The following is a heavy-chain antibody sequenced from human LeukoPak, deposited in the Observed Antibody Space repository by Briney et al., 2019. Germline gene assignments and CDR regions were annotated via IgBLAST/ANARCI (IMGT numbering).Heavy chain of an antibody. V-gene: IGHV4-39*01. CDR1: GGSISSSDYY. Sequence: SETLSLTCTVSGGSISSSDYYWGWIRQPPGKGLEWIGSIYYGGSTYYNPSLKSRVTISADTSMNQFSLKLSFVTTADTAVYYCARALGYCSGGSCTRGYNWFDPWGQGTLVTVPS. J-gene: IGHJ5*02. CDR3: ARALGYCSGGSCTRGYNWFDP. CDR2: IYYGGST. D-gene: IGHD2-15*01.